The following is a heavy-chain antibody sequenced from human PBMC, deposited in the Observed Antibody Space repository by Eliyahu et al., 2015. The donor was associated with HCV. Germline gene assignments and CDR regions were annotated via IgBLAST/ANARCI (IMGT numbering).Heavy chain of an antibody. CDR1: XXXFSNYY. J-gene: IGHJ6*02. Sequence: EMQLVESGGGLVQPGGSLRXSCVASXXXFSNYYISWVRQAPGKGPEWVANVKXDGTEKYYVDSLRDRFFISRDNIKNSVYLQMNSLRAEDTAVYYCARGSGGYNPYLSFYGMDVWGQGTTVTVSS. CDR2: VKXDGTEK. V-gene: IGHV3-7*01. CDR3: ARGSGGYNPYLSFYGMDV. D-gene: IGHD5-24*01.